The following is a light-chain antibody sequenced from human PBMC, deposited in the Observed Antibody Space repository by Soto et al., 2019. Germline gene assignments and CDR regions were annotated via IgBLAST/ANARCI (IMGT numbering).Light chain of an antibody. V-gene: IGKV3-15*01. CDR2: GAS. CDR1: QSVSRN. J-gene: IGKJ3*01. CDR3: QQYDNWPPVFT. Sequence: EIVMTQSPATLSVSPGERATLSCRASQSVSRNLAWYQQTPGQAPRLLIYGASTTATGIPARFSGSGSGTEFTVTISSLQSEDFAVYYCQQYDNWPPVFTFGPGTKVDI.